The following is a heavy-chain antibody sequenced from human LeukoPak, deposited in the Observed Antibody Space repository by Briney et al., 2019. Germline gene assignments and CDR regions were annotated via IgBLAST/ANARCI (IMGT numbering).Heavy chain of an antibody. V-gene: IGHV1-69*04. Sequence: GSSVKVSCKASGGSFSSYVITWVRQAPGQGLEWMGRIIPVLGVSNFAQKFQGRVTITAEKSTNTAHMELSRLESGDTAVYYCAREWADPVEPSMIVVVYFDYWGQGTLVTVSS. J-gene: IGHJ4*02. CDR2: IIPVLGVS. CDR3: AREWADPVEPSMIVVVYFDY. CDR1: GGSFSSYV. D-gene: IGHD3-22*01.